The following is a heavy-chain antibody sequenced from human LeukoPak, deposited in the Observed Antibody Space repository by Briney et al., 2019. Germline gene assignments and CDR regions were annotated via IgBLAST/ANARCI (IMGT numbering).Heavy chain of an antibody. J-gene: IGHJ6*03. Sequence: VSVKVSCKASGYTFTSYDINWVRQAPGQGLEWMGWMNPNSGNTVYAQKFQGRVTMTRNTSISTAHMDLSSLRSEATAVYCCARVRPKGRGSNRYYYYYYYRDVWGKGTTVTVSS. V-gene: IGHV1-8*01. D-gene: IGHD1/OR15-1a*01. CDR1: GYTFTSYD. CDR2: MNPNSGNT. CDR3: ARVRPKGRGSNRYYYYYYYRDV.